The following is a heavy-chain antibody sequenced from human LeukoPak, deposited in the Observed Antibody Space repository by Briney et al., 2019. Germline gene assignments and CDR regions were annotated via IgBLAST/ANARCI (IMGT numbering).Heavy chain of an antibody. Sequence: RAAVKVSCKTSGYTFTNYGISWVRQAPGLGLEWMGWISAYNGNTNYAQKVQGRVTMTTDTSTSTAYMELRSLRFDDTAVYYCARDLLDYGADVVDFWGQGTLVTVSS. CDR1: GYTFTNYG. J-gene: IGHJ4*02. D-gene: IGHD4-17*01. CDR3: ARDLLDYGADVVDF. CDR2: ISAYNGNT. V-gene: IGHV1-18*01.